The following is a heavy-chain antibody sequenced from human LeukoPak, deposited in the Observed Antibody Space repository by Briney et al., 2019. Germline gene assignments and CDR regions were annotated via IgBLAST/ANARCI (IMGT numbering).Heavy chain of an antibody. V-gene: IGHV3-21*01. J-gene: IGHJ4*02. CDR3: APRASSVDY. CDR2: ISSSSSYI. CDR1: GFTFSSYS. D-gene: IGHD3-22*01. Sequence: GGSLRLSCAASGFTFSSYSMSWVRQAPGKGLELVSSISSSSSYIYYADSVKGRFTISRDNAKNSLYLQMNSLRAEDTAVYYCAPRASSVDYWGQGTLVTVSS.